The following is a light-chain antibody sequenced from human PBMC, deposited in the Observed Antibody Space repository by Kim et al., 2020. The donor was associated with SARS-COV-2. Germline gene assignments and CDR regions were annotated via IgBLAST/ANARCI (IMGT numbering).Light chain of an antibody. Sequence: PWEGATHSCRASHNIGINCAWYQQTRGQAPRPLIYDAAIRATGIPDKFSGSGSGTDFTLTISSLDPEDFAIYFCQQHRKWPPAPSFGGGTKVDIK. CDR1: HNIGIN. J-gene: IGKJ4*01. V-gene: IGKV3-11*01. CDR3: QQHRKWPPAPS. CDR2: DAA.